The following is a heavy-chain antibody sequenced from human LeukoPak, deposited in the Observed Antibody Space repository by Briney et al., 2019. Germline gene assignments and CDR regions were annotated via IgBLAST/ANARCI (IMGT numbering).Heavy chain of an antibody. CDR2: ISDSGAST. J-gene: IGHJ3*02. V-gene: IGHV3-23*01. Sequence: GGSLRLSCAASGFTFNNYAMSWVRQAPGKGLEWASGISDSGASTYYADSVKGRFTISRDNSKNTLYLQINSLRAEDTAVYFCSKDRYFGSGNRDAFDIWGQGTMVTVSS. CDR3: SKDRYFGSGNRDAFDI. D-gene: IGHD3-10*01. CDR1: GFTFNNYA.